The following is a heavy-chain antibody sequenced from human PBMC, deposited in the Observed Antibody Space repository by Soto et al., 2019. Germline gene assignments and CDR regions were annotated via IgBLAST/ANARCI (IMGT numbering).Heavy chain of an antibody. CDR3: ALDYSDTTGYVGH. CDR1: GYKFTSYG. V-gene: IGHV1-18*01. CDR2: ISAYNGNT. Sequence: QVQLVQSGAEVKKSGASVKVSCKASGYKFTSYGFSWVLQAPGQGLEWMGWISAYNGNTNYAQKFQGRVIMSTDTSTTTAFRELRSLRSDDTAVYYCALDYSDTTGYVGHWGQGTLVSVSS. D-gene: IGHD3-9*01. J-gene: IGHJ4*02.